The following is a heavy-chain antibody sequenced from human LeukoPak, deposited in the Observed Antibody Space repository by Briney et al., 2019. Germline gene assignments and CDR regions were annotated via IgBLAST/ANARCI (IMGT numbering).Heavy chain of an antibody. CDR2: INHSGST. Sequence: SETLSLTCAVYGGSFSGYYWSWIRQPPGKGLEWIGEINHSGSTNYNPSLKSRVTISVDTSKNQFSLKLSSVTAADTAVYYCARGHYDISFDYWGQGTLVTVSS. CDR3: ARGHYDISFDY. D-gene: IGHD3-22*01. J-gene: IGHJ4*02. CDR1: GGSFSGYY. V-gene: IGHV4-34*01.